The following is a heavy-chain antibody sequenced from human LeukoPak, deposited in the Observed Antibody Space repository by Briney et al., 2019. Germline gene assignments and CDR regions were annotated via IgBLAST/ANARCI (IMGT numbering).Heavy chain of an antibody. Sequence: SETLSLTCTVSGGSISSYYWSWIRQPPGKGLEWIGYIYYSGSTNYHPSLKSRVTISVDTSKKQFSLKLSSVTAADTAVYYCARVRRGYSGFRNGMDVWGQGTTVTVSS. J-gene: IGHJ6*02. D-gene: IGHD5-12*01. CDR1: GGSISSYY. CDR2: IYYSGST. CDR3: ARVRRGYSGFRNGMDV. V-gene: IGHV4-59*01.